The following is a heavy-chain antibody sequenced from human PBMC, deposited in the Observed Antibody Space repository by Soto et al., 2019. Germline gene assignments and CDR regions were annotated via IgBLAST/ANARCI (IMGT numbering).Heavy chain of an antibody. D-gene: IGHD3-3*01. Sequence: ASVKVSCKASGYTFTGYYIHWVRQAPGQGLEWMGWINPNSGGSNYAQKFQGWVTMTRDTSISTAYMELNRLKSDDTAVYYCATGYYTTSPDYWGQGTLVTVS. CDR2: INPNSGGS. CDR3: ATGYYTTSPDY. CDR1: GYTFTGYY. V-gene: IGHV1-2*04. J-gene: IGHJ4*02.